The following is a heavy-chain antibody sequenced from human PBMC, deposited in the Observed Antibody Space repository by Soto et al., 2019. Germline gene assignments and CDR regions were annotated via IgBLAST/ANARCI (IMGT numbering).Heavy chain of an antibody. CDR1: GGSISSGGYS. D-gene: IGHD3-10*01. J-gene: IGHJ4*02. CDR3: ARDQNGSGNYYTRYFDY. V-gene: IGHV4-30-2*01. Sequence: SETLSLTCAVSGGSISSGGYSWSWIRQPPGKGLEWIGYIYHSGSTNYNPSLKSRVTISVDKSKNQFSLNLSSVTAADTVVYYCARDQNGSGNYYTRYFDYWGQGTLVTVSS. CDR2: IYHSGST.